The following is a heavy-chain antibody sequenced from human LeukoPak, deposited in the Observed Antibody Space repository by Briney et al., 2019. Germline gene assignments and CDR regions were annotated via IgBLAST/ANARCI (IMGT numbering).Heavy chain of an antibody. V-gene: IGHV1-18*01. D-gene: IGHD5-18*01. Sequence: GASVKVSCKASGYTFTSYGISWVRQAPGQGLEWMGWISAYNGNTNYAQKLQGRVTMTTDTSTSTAYMEMSSLRSEDTATYYCAKEGDTALVTGYLNLWGRGTLVTVSA. J-gene: IGHJ2*01. CDR3: AKEGDTALVTGYLNL. CDR1: GYTFTSYG. CDR2: ISAYNGNT.